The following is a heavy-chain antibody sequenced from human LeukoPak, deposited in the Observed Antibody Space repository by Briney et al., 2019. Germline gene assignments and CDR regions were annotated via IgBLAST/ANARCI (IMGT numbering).Heavy chain of an antibody. Sequence: GGSLRLSCAASGFTFSSYSMNWVRQAPGKGLEWVSYISSSSSTIYYADSVKGRFTISRDNAKNSLYLQMNSLRAEDTAVYYCARAYGSGSYYNPLDYWGQGTLVTVSS. CDR2: ISSSSSTI. J-gene: IGHJ4*02. D-gene: IGHD3-10*01. CDR1: GFTFSSYS. CDR3: ARAYGSGSYYNPLDY. V-gene: IGHV3-48*04.